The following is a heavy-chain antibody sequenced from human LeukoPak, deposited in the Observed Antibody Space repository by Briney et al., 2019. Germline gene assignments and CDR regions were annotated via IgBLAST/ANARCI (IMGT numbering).Heavy chain of an antibody. J-gene: IGHJ4*02. V-gene: IGHV1-2*02. CDR3: GTLLSNGPFDY. CDR2: IYPNSGAT. Sequence: ASVKVSCKASGYTFTGYYMHWVRQAPGQGLERMGWIYPNSGATKYAQKFQGGVTMTRDTSISTAYMELSGLRSDDTAVYYCGTLLSNGPFDYWGQGSLVTVSS. CDR1: GYTFTGYY.